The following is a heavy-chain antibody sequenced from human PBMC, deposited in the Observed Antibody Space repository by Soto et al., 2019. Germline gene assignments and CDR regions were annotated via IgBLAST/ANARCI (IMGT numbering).Heavy chain of an antibody. CDR3: ARDGGDCGYRLIYYYYIGLDV. V-gene: IGHV1-3*05. J-gene: IGHJ6*02. D-gene: IGHD5-12*01. Sequence: QVKLVQSGAEEKQPGASVRLSCKASGYDFSSYAMHWVRQAPGQRLEWMGWINIGSGNTEYSQNFQDRITITRDTSSSTVYMELNSLKSEDTAVYYCARDGGDCGYRLIYYYYIGLDVWGQGTMVTVSS. CDR1: GYDFSSYA. CDR2: INIGSGNT.